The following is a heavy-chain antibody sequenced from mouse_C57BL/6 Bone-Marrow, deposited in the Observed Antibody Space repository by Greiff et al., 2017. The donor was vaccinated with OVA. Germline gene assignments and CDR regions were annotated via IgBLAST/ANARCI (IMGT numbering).Heavy chain of an antibody. CDR3: TRLLDAMDY. Sequence: EVQVVESGEGLVKPGGSLKLSCAASGFTFSSYAMSWVHQTPEKRLEWVAYISSGGDYIYYADTVKGRFTISRENARNTLYLQMSSLKSEDTAMYYCTRLLDAMDYWAQGTSVTVSS. J-gene: IGHJ4*01. D-gene: IGHD2-1*01. CDR1: GFTFSSYA. CDR2: ISSGGDYI. V-gene: IGHV5-9-1*02.